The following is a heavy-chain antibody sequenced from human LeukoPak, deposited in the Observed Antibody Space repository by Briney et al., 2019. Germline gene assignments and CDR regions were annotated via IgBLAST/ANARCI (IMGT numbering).Heavy chain of an antibody. J-gene: IGHJ4*02. V-gene: IGHV3-7*01. D-gene: IGHD6-13*01. CDR3: ARYEKKKGIAAAGTTFDN. Sequence: PGGSLRLSCAASGFTFSSYWMSWVRQAPGKWLEWVANITQDGSEKYYVDSVKGRFTISRDNAKNSLYLQMNSLRAEDTAVYYCARYEKKKGIAAAGTTFDNWGQGTMVTVSS. CDR2: ITQDGSEK. CDR1: GFTFSSYW.